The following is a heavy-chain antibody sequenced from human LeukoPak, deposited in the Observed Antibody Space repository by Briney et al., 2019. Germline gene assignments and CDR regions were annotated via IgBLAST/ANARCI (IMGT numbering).Heavy chain of an antibody. D-gene: IGHD3-10*01. V-gene: IGHV3-74*01. Sequence: ESGGSLRLSCAASGFTFSDYWMHWVRQAPGKGLVWVSRISGDGSSTIYADSVKGRFTGSRDNAKNTLYLQMNSLRAEDTAVYYCARDHYTSGTHWGQGTLVTVSS. CDR1: GFTFSDYW. CDR3: ARDHYTSGTH. CDR2: ISGDGSST. J-gene: IGHJ4*02.